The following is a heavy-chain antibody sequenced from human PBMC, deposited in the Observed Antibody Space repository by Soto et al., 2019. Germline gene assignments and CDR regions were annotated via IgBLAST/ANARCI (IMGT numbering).Heavy chain of an antibody. D-gene: IGHD3-22*01. J-gene: IGHJ4*02. CDR1: GFTFSSYA. Sequence: GGSLRLSCAASGFTFSSYAMHWVRQAPGKGLEWVAVISYDGSNKYYADSVKGRFTISRDNSKNTLYLQMNSLRAEDTALYYCARGRDHYDSSGYFVDYWGQGTLVTVSS. CDR2: ISYDGSNK. CDR3: ARGRDHYDSSGYFVDY. V-gene: IGHV3-30-3*01.